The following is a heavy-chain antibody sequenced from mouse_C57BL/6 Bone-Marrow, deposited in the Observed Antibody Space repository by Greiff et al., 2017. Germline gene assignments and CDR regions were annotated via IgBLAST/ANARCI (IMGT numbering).Heavy chain of an antibody. CDR1: GYTFTSYS. V-gene: IGHV1-4*01. CDR3: ARRYYDPSTWDFGV. D-gene: IGHD1-1*01. CDR2: INPSSGYT. J-gene: IGHJ1*03. Sequence: QVQLQQSGAELVRPGASVKMSCKASGYTFTSYSMHWVNQRPGQGLEWIGYINPSSGYTKYNQKFKDKATLTADKSSSTAYVQLSRLTSEDSAVYYCARRYYDPSTWDFGVWGTATTVTVST.